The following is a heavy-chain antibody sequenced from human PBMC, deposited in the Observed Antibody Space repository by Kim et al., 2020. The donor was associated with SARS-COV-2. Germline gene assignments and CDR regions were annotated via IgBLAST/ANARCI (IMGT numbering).Heavy chain of an antibody. D-gene: IGHD6-19*01. J-gene: IGHJ4*02. Sequence: DSGGAVKGRFTVSRDNSKNTFYLQINDLRAEDTAVYYCAKGPGDSGSDCWGQGTLVTVSS. CDR3: AKGPGDSGSDC. V-gene: IGHV3-23*01.